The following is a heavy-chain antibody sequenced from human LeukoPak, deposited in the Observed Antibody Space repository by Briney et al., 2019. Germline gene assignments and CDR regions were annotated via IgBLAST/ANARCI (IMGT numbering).Heavy chain of an antibody. CDR1: GFTFSSSA. D-gene: IGHD3-16*01. Sequence: PGGSLRLSCAASGFTFSSSAVSWVRQTPSKGLEWLSSITGDGVTTYYADSVKGRFTISRDNSKNILFLQMNSLRAEDSASYFCAKERRRVDTSMIRSYFFDSWGQGTPVTVSS. CDR2: ITGDGVTT. J-gene: IGHJ4*02. CDR3: AKERRRVDTSMIRSYFFDS. V-gene: IGHV3-23*01.